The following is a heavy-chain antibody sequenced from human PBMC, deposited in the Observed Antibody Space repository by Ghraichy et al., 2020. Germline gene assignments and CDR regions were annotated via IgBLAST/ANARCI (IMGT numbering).Heavy chain of an antibody. J-gene: IGHJ4*02. V-gene: IGHV3-23*01. CDR3: AKSKPEGGDDY. Sequence: GGSLRLSCAASGFTFSSYTMSWVRQAPGKGLEWVSAISNSGGSTYYADSVKGRFTISRDNSKNTLYLQMNSLRAEDTAVYYWAKSKPEGGDDYWGQGTVVTVSS. CDR1: GFTFSSYT. D-gene: IGHD2-21*02. CDR2: ISNSGGST.